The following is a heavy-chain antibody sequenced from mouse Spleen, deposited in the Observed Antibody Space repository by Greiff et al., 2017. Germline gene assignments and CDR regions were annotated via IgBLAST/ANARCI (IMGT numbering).Heavy chain of an antibody. CDR3: ARGVFFAY. V-gene: IGHV5-15*04. Sequence: EVMLVESGGGLVKPGGSLKLSCAASGFTFSDYGMAWVRQAPGKGPEWVAFISNLAYSIYYADTVTGRFTISRENAKNTLYLQMTSLRSEDTAMYYCARGVFFAYWGQGTLVTVSA. CDR1: GFTFSDYG. CDR2: ISNLAYSI. J-gene: IGHJ3*01.